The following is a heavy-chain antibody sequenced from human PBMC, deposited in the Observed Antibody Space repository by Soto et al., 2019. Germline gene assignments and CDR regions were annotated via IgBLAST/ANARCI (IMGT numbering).Heavy chain of an antibody. V-gene: IGHV1-69*02. CDR1: GGTFSSYT. CDR2: IIPILGIA. D-gene: IGHD1-20*01. J-gene: IGHJ6*03. CDR3: ARNSITGTTFGYYHYYMDV. Sequence: GASVKVSCKASGGTFSSYTISWVRQAPGQGLEWMGRIIPILGIANYAQKFQGRVTITADKSTSTAYMELSSLRSEDTAVYYCARNSITGTTFGYYHYYMDVWGKGTTVTVSS.